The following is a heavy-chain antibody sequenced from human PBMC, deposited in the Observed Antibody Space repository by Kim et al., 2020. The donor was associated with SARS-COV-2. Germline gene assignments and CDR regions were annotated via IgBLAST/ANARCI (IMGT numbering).Heavy chain of an antibody. CDR1: GGAFSAYG. V-gene: IGHV1-69*04. CDR3: ARSSGLYGLDV. D-gene: IGHD3-10*01. CDR2: FVPITGKG. Sequence: SVKVSCKASGGAFSAYGISWVRRAPGQGLEWMGRFVPITGKGNYAQKFQGRITITADKSSTTGYMDLTSLRSEDTAVYFCARSSGLYGLDVWGQGTTVIVSS. J-gene: IGHJ6*02.